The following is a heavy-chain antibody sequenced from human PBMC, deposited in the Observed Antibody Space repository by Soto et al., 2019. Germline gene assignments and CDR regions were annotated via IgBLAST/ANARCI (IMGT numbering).Heavy chain of an antibody. D-gene: IGHD6-6*01. CDR2: ISSSSSYI. CDR1: GFTFSSYS. J-gene: IGHJ6*02. V-gene: IGHV3-21*01. Sequence: GGSLRLSCAASGFTFSSYSMNWVRQAPGKELGWVSSISSSSSYIYYADSVKGRFTISRDNAKNSLYLQMNSLRAEDTAVYYCAREGVSIAARPNYYGMDVWGQGTTVTVSS. CDR3: AREGVSIAARPNYYGMDV.